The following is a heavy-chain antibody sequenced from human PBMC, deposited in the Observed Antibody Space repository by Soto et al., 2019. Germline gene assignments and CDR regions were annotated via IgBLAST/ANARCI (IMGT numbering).Heavy chain of an antibody. CDR1: GYTFTNYG. Sequence: QVQLVQSGAEVKKPGASVKVSCKASGYTFTNYGIAWVRQAPGQGLEWMGWISPYSGKTDYRQNLQGRVTMTEDTSTTTADMELRSLRSDDTAVYYCTRDRLTLTTSLIFDFWGQGTLVTVSS. CDR2: ISPYSGKT. CDR3: TRDRLTLTTSLIFDF. D-gene: IGHD3-9*01. V-gene: IGHV1-18*01. J-gene: IGHJ4*02.